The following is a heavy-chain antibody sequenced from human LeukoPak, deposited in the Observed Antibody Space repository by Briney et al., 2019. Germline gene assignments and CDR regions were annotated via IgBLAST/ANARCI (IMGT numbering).Heavy chain of an antibody. CDR2: IRYDGSNK. CDR3: AKDPLWFGELGLVDYFDY. CDR1: GFTVSSNY. D-gene: IGHD3-10*01. J-gene: IGHJ4*02. V-gene: IGHV3-30*02. Sequence: PGGPLRLSCAASGFTVSSNYMHWVRQAPGKGLEWVAFIRYDGSNKYYADSVKGRFTISRDNSKNTLYLQMNSLRAEDTAVYYCAKDPLWFGELGLVDYFDYWGQGTLVTVSS.